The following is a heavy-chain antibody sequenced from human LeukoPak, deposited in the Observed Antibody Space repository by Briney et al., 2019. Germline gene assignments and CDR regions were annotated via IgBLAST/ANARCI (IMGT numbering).Heavy chain of an antibody. CDR3: AREGSRGYCSSTSCLNAFDI. CDR1: GFTFSSYA. Sequence: GGSLRLSCAASGFTFSSYAMSWVRQAPGKGLEWVSVIYSGGSTYYADSVKGRFTISRDNSKNTLYLQMNSLRAEDTAVYYCAREGSRGYCSSTSCLNAFDIWGQGTMVTVSS. J-gene: IGHJ3*02. V-gene: IGHV3-53*01. D-gene: IGHD2-2*01. CDR2: IYSGGST.